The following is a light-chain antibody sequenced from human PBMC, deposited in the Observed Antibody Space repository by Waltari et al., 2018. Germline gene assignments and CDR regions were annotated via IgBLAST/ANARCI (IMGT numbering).Light chain of an antibody. CDR1: QSVLYSSNSKNN. V-gene: IGKV4-1*01. J-gene: IGKJ3*01. CDR2: WAS. CDR3: QQYYSSPFT. Sequence: DIVMTQSPDSLALSLGEGAPINCKSSQSVLYSSNSKNNLAWYQHKAGQPPKLLIYWASTRESGVPDRFSGSGSGTDFTLTISSLQAEDVAVYYCQQYYSSPFTFGPGTKVHVK.